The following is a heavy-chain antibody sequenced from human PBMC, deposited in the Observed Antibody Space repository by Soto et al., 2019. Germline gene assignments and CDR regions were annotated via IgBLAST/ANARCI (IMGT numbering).Heavy chain of an antibody. CDR1: GGSFSGYY. J-gene: IGHJ6*03. Sequence: TSETLSLTCAVYGGSFSGYYWSWIRQPPGKGLEWIGEINHSGNTNYNPSLKSRVTISVDTSKNRFSLNLTSATAADTAVYYCARKGAAASYAHYYMDVWGRGTAVTVSS. CDR3: ARKGAAASYAHYYMDV. CDR2: INHSGNT. D-gene: IGHD6-13*01. V-gene: IGHV4-34*01.